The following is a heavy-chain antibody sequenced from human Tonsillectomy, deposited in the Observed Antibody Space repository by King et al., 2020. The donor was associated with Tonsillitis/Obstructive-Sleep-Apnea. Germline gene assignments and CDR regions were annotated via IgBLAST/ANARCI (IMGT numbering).Heavy chain of an antibody. CDR1: GFTFSSYA. V-gene: IGHV3-23*04. CDR3: ATRYYDSSGYGPDGAFDI. Sequence: VQLVESGGGLVQPGGSLRLSCAASGFTFSSYAMSWVRQAPGKGLEWVSAISGSGGSTYYADSVKGRFTISRDNSKNTLYLQMNSLRAEDTAVYYCATRYYDSSGYGPDGAFDIWGQGTMVTVSS. J-gene: IGHJ3*02. D-gene: IGHD3-22*01. CDR2: ISGSGGST.